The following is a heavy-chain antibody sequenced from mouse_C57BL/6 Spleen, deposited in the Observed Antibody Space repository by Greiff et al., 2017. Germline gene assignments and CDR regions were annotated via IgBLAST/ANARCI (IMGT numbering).Heavy chain of an antibody. CDR1: GYSITSGYY. D-gene: IGHD1-1*01. CDR3: ARVGLRYLDFDV. CDR2: ISYDGSN. V-gene: IGHV3-6*01. J-gene: IGHJ1*03. Sequence: VQLQQSGPGLVKPSQSLSLTCSVTGYSITSGYYWNWIRQFPGNKLEWMGYISYDGSNNYNPSLKNRISITRDTSKNQFFLKLNSVTTEDTATYYCARVGLRYLDFDVWGTGTTVTVSS.